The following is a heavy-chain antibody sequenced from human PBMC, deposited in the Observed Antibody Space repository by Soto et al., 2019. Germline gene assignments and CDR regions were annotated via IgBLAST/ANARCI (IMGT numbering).Heavy chain of an antibody. Sequence: QVQPVQSGAEVKKPGASVKVSCKTSGYTFTSYGISWVRQAPGQGLEWMGWINGYNGNTNYAQKLQGRVIMTTDTSTSTAYMELRSLRSDDTAVYYCARDRAYSTSSLTWFDPWGQGTLVTVSS. CDR1: GYTFTSYG. J-gene: IGHJ5*02. V-gene: IGHV1-18*01. D-gene: IGHD5-18*01. CDR2: INGYNGNT. CDR3: ARDRAYSTSSLTWFDP.